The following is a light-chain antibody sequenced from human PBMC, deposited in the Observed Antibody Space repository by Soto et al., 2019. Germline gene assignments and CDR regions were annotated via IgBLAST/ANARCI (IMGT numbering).Light chain of an antibody. Sequence: EIVLTQSPGTLSLSPGERATLSCRASQSVSSSHLAWYQQKPGQAPSLLIYGAYSRATGIPDRFSGSGSGTDFTLTISRLEPEDFAVYYCQQYGSSPSFGPGTKVDIK. CDR2: GAY. J-gene: IGKJ3*01. V-gene: IGKV3-20*01. CDR1: QSVSSSH. CDR3: QQYGSSPS.